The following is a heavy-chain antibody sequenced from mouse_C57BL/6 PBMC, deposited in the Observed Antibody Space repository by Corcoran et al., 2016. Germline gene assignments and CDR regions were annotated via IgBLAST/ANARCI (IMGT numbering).Heavy chain of an antibody. CDR1: GYTFTTYG. CDR2: INTYSGVP. D-gene: IGHD2-1*01. V-gene: IGHV9-3*01. CDR3: ARALYGNLFDY. Sequence: QIQLVQSGPELKKPGETVKISCKASGYTFTTYGMSWVKQAPGKGLKWMGWINTYSGVPTYADDFKGRFAFSLETSASTAYLQINNLKNEDTATYFCARALYGNLFDYWGQGTTLTVSS. J-gene: IGHJ2*01.